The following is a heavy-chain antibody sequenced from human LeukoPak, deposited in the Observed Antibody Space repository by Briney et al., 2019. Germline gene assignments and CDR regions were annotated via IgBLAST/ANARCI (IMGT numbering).Heavy chain of an antibody. CDR2: ISGNGVST. Sequence: GGSLRLSCAASDFTFSTYTMHWVRQAPGKGLDWVSGISGNGVSTYYANSLKGRFTISRDNSKNTLYLQMTSLRVEDMAIYYCAKPGGRRMGYLDRWGRGTLVTVSS. V-gene: IGHV3-23*01. CDR1: DFTFSTYT. J-gene: IGHJ2*01. CDR3: AKPGGRRMGYLDR. D-gene: IGHD2-15*01.